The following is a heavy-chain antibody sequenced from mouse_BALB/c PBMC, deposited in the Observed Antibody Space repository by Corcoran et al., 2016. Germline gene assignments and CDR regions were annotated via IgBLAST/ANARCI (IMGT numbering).Heavy chain of an antibody. J-gene: IGHJ4*01. V-gene: IGHV1-9*01. CDR1: GYTFSSYW. CDR2: ILPGSGST. CDR3: ARSGFYGSSYDYYAMDY. D-gene: IGHD1-1*01. Sequence: QVQLQQSAAELMKPGASVKISCKATGYTFSSYWREWVKQRPGHGLEWIGEILPGSGSTNYNEKFKGNPTFTADTSSNTAYMQLSSLTSEDSAVYYCARSGFYGSSYDYYAMDYGGQGTAVTVSS.